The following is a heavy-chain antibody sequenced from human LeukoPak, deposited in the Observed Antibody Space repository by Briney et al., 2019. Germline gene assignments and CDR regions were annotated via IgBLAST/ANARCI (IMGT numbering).Heavy chain of an antibody. CDR1: GDSVSSNSAA. V-gene: IGHV6-1*01. D-gene: IGHD6-13*01. CDR2: TYYRSKWYN. Sequence: SQTLSLTCAISGDSVSSNSAAWYWIRQSPSRGLEWLGRTYYRSKWYNDYAVSVKSRITINPDTSKNQFSLQLNSLTPEDTAVYYCARDFPSTSWYAMNWFDPWGQGTLVTVSS. CDR3: ARDFPSTSWYAMNWFDP. J-gene: IGHJ5*02.